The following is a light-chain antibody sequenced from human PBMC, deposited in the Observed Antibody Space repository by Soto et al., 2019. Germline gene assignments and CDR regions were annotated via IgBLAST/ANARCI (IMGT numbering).Light chain of an antibody. CDR3: QQFEKWPFT. Sequence: EIVMTQSPGTLSVSLGERVTLSCRACQSVSRNLAWYQQRPGQVPRLLFYAASTRATDVPGTFSGSGSGTEFTLTISSLQSEDFAVYYCQQFEKWPFTFGQGTKLEIK. CDR1: QSVSRN. V-gene: IGKV3-15*01. CDR2: AAS. J-gene: IGKJ2*01.